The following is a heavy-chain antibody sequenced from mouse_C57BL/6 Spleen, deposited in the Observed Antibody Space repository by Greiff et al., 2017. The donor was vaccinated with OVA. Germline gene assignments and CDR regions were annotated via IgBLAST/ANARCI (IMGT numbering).Heavy chain of an antibody. CDR3: ARGYGYYFDY. Sequence: EVKLVESGGGLVKPGGSLKLSCAASGFTFSDYGMHWVRQAPEKGLEWVAYISSGSSTIYYAETVKGRFTISRDNAKNTLFLQMTSLRSEDTAMYYCARGYGYYFDYWGQGTTLTVSS. CDR2: ISSGSSTI. J-gene: IGHJ2*01. V-gene: IGHV5-17*01. CDR1: GFTFSDYG. D-gene: IGHD1-1*01.